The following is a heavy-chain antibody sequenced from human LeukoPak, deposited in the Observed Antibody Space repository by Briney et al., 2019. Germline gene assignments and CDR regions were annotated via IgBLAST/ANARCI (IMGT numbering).Heavy chain of an antibody. CDR2: IYSGGNT. CDR3: ARDGRNTTNYNWFDS. Sequence: GGSLRLSCAASGFTVSSNYMSWVRQAPGKGLECVSLIYSGGNTYYADSVKGRFTISRDNSKNTLYLQMDSLRAEDTAVYYCARDGRNTTNYNWFDSWGQGTLVTVSS. CDR1: GFTVSSNY. D-gene: IGHD2/OR15-2a*01. J-gene: IGHJ5*01. V-gene: IGHV3-53*01.